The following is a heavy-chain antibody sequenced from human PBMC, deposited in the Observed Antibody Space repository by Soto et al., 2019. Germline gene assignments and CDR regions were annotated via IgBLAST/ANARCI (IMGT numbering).Heavy chain of an antibody. V-gene: IGHV3-21*01. CDR1: GFSFSSYS. CDR3: ARFPRNFHPDF. Sequence: PGGSLRLSCAASGFSFSSYSMSWVRQAPGKGLEWVSSISSGGDYENYADSVKGRITISRDNAKNSLYLQVNSLRAEDTAVYYCARFPRNFHPDFWGQGTLVTVSS. J-gene: IGHJ4*02. D-gene: IGHD1-7*01. CDR2: ISSGGDYE.